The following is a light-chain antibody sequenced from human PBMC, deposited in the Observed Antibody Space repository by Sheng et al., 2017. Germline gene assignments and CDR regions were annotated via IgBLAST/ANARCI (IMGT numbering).Light chain of an antibody. J-gene: IGLJ1*01. CDR1: KLGDKY. V-gene: IGLV3-1*01. Sequence: SFELTQPPSVSVSPGQTATITCSGDKLGDKYACWYQQKPGQSPVLVIYQDNKRSSGIPERFSGSTSGNTATLTIRETQPMDEADYYCQAWDSSTFVFGTGTKVTVL. CDR3: QAWDSSTFV. CDR2: QDN.